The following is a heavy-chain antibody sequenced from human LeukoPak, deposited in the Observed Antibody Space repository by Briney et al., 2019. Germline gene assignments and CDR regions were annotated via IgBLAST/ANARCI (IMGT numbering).Heavy chain of an antibody. V-gene: IGHV1-69*04. D-gene: IGHD2-15*01. CDR3: ARELPISGPDY. J-gene: IGHJ4*02. CDR2: IIPILGIA. Sequence: SVKVSCKASGGTFSSYAISWVRQAPGQGLEWMGRIIPILGIANYAQKFQGRVTITADKSTSTAYMELSSLRSEDTAVYYCARELPISGPDYWGQGTLVTVSS. CDR1: GGTFSSYA.